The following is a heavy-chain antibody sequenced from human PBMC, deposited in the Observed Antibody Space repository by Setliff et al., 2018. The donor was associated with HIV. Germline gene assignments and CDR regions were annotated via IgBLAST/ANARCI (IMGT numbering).Heavy chain of an antibody. J-gene: IGHJ3*02. Sequence: SETLSLTCTVSGGSISSGDYYWSWIRQPPGKGLEWIGSIYYSWSTYYNPSLKSRVTISVDTSKNQFSLKLSSVTAADTAVYYCAREIGDGSGTLNAFDIWGQGTMVTVSS. CDR2: IYYSWST. CDR3: AREIGDGSGTLNAFDI. V-gene: IGHV4-39*07. D-gene: IGHD3-10*01. CDR1: GGSISSGDYY.